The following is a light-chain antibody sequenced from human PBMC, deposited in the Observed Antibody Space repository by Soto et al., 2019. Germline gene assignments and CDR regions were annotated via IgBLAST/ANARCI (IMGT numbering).Light chain of an antibody. V-gene: IGLV4-69*01. Sequence: QSVLTQSPSASASLGASVKLTCTLSSGHSSYAIAWHQQQPEKGPRYLMKLNSDGSHSKGDGIPDRFSGSSSGAARYLTISSLQSEDEADYYCQTWGTGIQDVVFGGGTKVTVL. CDR2: LNSDGSH. J-gene: IGLJ2*01. CDR3: QTWGTGIQDVV. CDR1: SGHSSYA.